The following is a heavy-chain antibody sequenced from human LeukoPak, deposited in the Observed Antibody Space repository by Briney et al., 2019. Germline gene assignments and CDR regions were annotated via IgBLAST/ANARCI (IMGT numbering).Heavy chain of an antibody. J-gene: IGHJ4*02. CDR2: IYSGGST. V-gene: IGHV3-53*01. Sequence: GGSLRLSCAASEFTVSSNYMSWVRQAPGKGLEWVSVIYSGGSTYYADSVKGRFTISRDNSKNTLYLQMNSLRAEDTAVYYCARVYSSSWYLGYWGQGTLVTVSS. CDR3: ARVYSSSWYLGY. CDR1: EFTVSSNY. D-gene: IGHD6-13*01.